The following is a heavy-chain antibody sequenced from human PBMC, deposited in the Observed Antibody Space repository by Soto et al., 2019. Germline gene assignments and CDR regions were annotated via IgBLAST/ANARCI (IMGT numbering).Heavy chain of an antibody. V-gene: IGHV3-23*01. D-gene: IGHD2-2*01. CDR2: ISGSGGTS. CDR3: ANAYCSSTSCRAEYLQH. CDR1: GFTFSSYS. Sequence: EVQLLESGGGLVQPGGSLRLSCAASGFTFSSYSMSWVRQAPGKGLEWVSAISGSGGTSYYADSVKGRFTISRDNSKNTVYLQMNSLRAEDTAVYFCANAYCSSTSCRAEYLQHWGQFTLVTVSS. J-gene: IGHJ1*01.